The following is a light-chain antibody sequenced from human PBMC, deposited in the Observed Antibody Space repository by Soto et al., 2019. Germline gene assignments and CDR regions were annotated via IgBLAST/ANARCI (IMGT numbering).Light chain of an antibody. CDR1: ESINSW. J-gene: IGKJ1*01. V-gene: IGKV1-5*03. CDR3: QQYQSYSQ. Sequence: DIQMTQSPSTLSASVGDRVTITCRASESINSWLAWYQQKPGKAPKLLIYKASNLASGVPSRFSGSGSGTDFTLTITSLQADDFATYYRQQYQSYSQFGQGTKLEIK. CDR2: KAS.